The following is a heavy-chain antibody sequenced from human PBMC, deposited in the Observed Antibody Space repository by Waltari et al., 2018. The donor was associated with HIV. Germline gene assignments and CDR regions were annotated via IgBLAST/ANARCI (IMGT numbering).Heavy chain of an antibody. Sequence: QVQLVQSGAAVKKPGASVKVSCKASGYTFTSYAIHWVRQAPGQRLEWMGWIHAGNGNTKYSQKFQGRVTITRDTSASTAYMELSSLRSEDTAVYYCTRDAAWKLLFNEKYYYMDVWGRGTAVSVSS. CDR1: GYTFTSYA. V-gene: IGHV1-3*01. CDR2: IHAGNGNT. D-gene: IGHD3-10*01. CDR3: TRDAAWKLLFNEKYYYMDV. J-gene: IGHJ6*03.